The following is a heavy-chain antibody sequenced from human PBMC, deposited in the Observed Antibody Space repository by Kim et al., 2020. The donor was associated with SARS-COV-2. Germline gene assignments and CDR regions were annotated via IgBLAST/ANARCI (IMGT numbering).Heavy chain of an antibody. D-gene: IGHD3-22*01. CDR2: ISWNSGSI. V-gene: IGHV3-9*01. Sequence: SLRLSCAPSGFTFDDYAMYWVRQAPGKGLEWVSGISWNSGSIGYADSVKGRFTISRDNAKNSLYLQMNSLRAEDTALYYCAKVRGRLLLYYFDYWGQGTLVTVSS. CDR3: AKVRGRLLLYYFDY. J-gene: IGHJ4*02. CDR1: GFTFDDYA.